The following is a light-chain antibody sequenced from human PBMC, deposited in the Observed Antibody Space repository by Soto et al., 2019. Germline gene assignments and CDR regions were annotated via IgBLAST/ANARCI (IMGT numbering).Light chain of an antibody. CDR3: QQGFNWPT. J-gene: IGKJ4*01. CDR1: QSVSSF. Sequence: ENVLIQSPATLSLFPGERATLSCRASQSVSSFFAWYQQKPGQAPRLVIYNAFNRATGIPARFSGSGSGTDFTLTISNLEPEDFAVYYCQQGFNWPTFGGGTKVEIK. CDR2: NAF. V-gene: IGKV3-11*01.